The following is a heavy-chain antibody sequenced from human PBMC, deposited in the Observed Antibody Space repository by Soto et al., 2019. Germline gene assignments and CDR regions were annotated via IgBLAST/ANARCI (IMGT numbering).Heavy chain of an antibody. Sequence: QVQLVESGGGVVQPGRSLRLSCAASGFTFSSYGMHWVRQAPGKGLEWVAVIWYDGSNKYYADSVKGRFTISRDNSKNKLYLQMNSLRAEDTAVYYCAREWATVTTGAFDIWGQGTMVTVSS. D-gene: IGHD4-17*01. V-gene: IGHV3-33*01. CDR3: AREWATVTTGAFDI. CDR1: GFTFSSYG. CDR2: IWYDGSNK. J-gene: IGHJ3*02.